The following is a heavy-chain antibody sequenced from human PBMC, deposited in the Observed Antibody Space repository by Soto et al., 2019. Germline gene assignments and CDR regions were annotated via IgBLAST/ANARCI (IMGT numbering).Heavy chain of an antibody. CDR3: ARVRDGDYYFDY. CDR1: GGPISSGDYY. CDR2: IYYRGST. Sequence: QVQLQESGPGLVKPSQTLSLTCTVSGGPISSGDYYWSWIRQPPGKGLEWIGYIYYRGSTYYNPSLKSRVTISVDTSKNQFSLKLSSVTAADTAVYYCARVRDGDYYFDYWGQGTLVTVSS. D-gene: IGHD4-17*01. V-gene: IGHV4-30-4*01. J-gene: IGHJ4*02.